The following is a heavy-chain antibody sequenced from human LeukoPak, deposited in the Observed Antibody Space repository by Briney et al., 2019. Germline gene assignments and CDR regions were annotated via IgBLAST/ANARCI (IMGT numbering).Heavy chain of an antibody. V-gene: IGHV3-11*04. Sequence: GGSLRLSCSASGFTFSDYYMSWIRQAPGKGLEWVSYISSSGSTIYYADSVKGRFTISRDNAKNSLYLQMNSLRAEDTAVYYCARDVRLTVRGGDYYYYYMDVWGKGTTVTVSS. CDR1: GFTFSDYY. CDR2: ISSSGSTI. J-gene: IGHJ6*03. D-gene: IGHD3-10*01. CDR3: ARDVRLTVRGGDYYYYYMDV.